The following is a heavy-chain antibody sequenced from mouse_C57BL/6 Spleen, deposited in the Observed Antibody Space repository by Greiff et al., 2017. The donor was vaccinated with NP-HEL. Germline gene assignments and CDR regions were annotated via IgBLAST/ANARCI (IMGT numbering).Heavy chain of an antibody. J-gene: IGHJ1*03. V-gene: IGHV1-85*01. D-gene: IGHD1-1*01. Sequence: VQLQQSGPELVKPGASVKLSCKASGYTFTSYDINWVKQRPGQGLEWIGWIYPRDGSTKYNEKFKGKATLTVDTYSSTAYMELHSLTSEDSAVYFCARSAYYYGSSPWYFDVWGTGTTVTVSS. CDR2: IYPRDGST. CDR1: GYTFTSYD. CDR3: ARSAYYYGSSPWYFDV.